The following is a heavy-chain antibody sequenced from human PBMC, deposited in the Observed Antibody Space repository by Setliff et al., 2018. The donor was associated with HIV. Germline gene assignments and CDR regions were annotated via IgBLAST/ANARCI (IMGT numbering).Heavy chain of an antibody. J-gene: IGHJ5*02. Sequence: PSETLSLTCTVSGGSISSSSYYWGWIRQPPGKGLEWIGSIYYSGSTYYNPSLKSRVTISVDTLKNQFSMKLSSVIAADTAVYYCARDLNRGYSGYVYNWFDPWGQGTLGHRLL. V-gene: IGHV4-39*07. CDR2: IYYSGST. CDR1: GGSISSSSYY. CDR3: ARDLNRGYSGYVYNWFDP. D-gene: IGHD5-12*01.